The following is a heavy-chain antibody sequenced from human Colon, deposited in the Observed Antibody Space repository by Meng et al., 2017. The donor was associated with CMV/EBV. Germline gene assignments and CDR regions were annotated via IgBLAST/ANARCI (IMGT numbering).Heavy chain of an antibody. D-gene: IGHD3-16*01. CDR1: GGSISTYY. V-gene: IGHV4-59*13. J-gene: IGHJ4*02. CDR3: ARADPSLAMYYFDY. Sequence: ESLKISCSVSGGSISTYYWTWIRQPPGKGLEWIGNIYYTGSAKYNPSLASRLTMSVDTANNQFSLKLSSVTAADTAIYYCARADPSLAMYYFDYWGPGMLVTVSS. CDR2: IYYTGSA.